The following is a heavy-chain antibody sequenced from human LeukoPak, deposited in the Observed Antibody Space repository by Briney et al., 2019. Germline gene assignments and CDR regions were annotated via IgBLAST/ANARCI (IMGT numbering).Heavy chain of an antibody. J-gene: IGHJ4*02. D-gene: IGHD3-22*01. CDR1: GFTFSSYA. CDR2: ISGSGGST. Sequence: PGGSLRLSCAASGFTFSSYAMSWVRQAPGKGLEWVSAISGSGGSTYYADSVKGRFTISRDNSKNTLYLQMNSLRAEDTAVYYCAKTHITMIVVVTPPFDYWGQGTLVAVSS. CDR3: AKTHITMIVVVTPPFDY. V-gene: IGHV3-23*01.